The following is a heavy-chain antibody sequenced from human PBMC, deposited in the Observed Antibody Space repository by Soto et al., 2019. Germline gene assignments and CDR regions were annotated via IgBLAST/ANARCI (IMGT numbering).Heavy chain of an antibody. CDR3: ARQIYDSDTGPTFKYYFDS. D-gene: IGHD3-22*01. CDR2: IDPSDSQT. Sequence: PGECLTICCKGSGYSFAGYWITWVRQKPGKGLEWMGRIDPSDSQTYYSPSFRGHVTISVTKSITTVFLQWSSLRASDTAMYYCARQIYDSDTGPTFKYYFDSWGQGTTVTVSS. CDR1: GYSFAGYW. V-gene: IGHV5-10-1*01. J-gene: IGHJ4*02.